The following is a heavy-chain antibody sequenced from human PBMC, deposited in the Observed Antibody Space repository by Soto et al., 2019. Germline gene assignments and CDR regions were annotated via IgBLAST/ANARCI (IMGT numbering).Heavy chain of an antibody. D-gene: IGHD2-2*01. CDR1: GFTFSSYA. J-gene: IGHJ4*02. Sequence: GGSLRLSCAASGFTFSSYAMSWVRQAPGKGLEWVSGISDSGGSTYYADSVKGRFTISRDNSKNTLYLQVNTLRPEDTAVYYCARDPPGQLPPFDYWGQGTLVTVSS. CDR3: ARDPPGQLPPFDY. V-gene: IGHV3-23*01. CDR2: ISDSGGST.